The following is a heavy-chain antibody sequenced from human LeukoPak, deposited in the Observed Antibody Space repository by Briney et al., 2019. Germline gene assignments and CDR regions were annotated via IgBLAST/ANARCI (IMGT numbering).Heavy chain of an antibody. V-gene: IGHV5-51*04. CDR1: GYSFTSYW. CDR3: ARWAAAAGGYFDY. J-gene: IGHJ4*02. Sequence: GESLKISCKGSGYSFTSYWSGWVRQMPGKGLEWMGIIYPGDSDTRYSPSFQGHVTISADKPISTAYLQWSSLKTSDTAMYYCARWAAAAGGYFDYWAQGTLVSVPS. CDR2: IYPGDSDT. D-gene: IGHD6-13*01.